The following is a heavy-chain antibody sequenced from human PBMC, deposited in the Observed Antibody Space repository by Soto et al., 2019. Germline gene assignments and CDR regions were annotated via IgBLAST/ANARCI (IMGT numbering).Heavy chain of an antibody. Sequence: QVQLQQWGAGLLKPSETLSLTCAVYGGSFSGYYWSWIRQPPGKGLEWIGEINHSGSTNYNPSLKIRVTISVDTCKNQFSLKLSSVTAADTAVYYCARAPPPSPDIVAKGDDYWGQGTLVTVSS. CDR2: INHSGST. CDR3: ARAPPPSPDIVAKGDDY. V-gene: IGHV4-34*01. CDR1: GGSFSGYY. D-gene: IGHD5-12*01. J-gene: IGHJ4*02.